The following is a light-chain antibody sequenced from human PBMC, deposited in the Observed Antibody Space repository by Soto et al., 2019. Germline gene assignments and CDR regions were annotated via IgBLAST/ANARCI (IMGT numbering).Light chain of an antibody. Sequence: DIPMTQAPSTLSASLGDRVTITCRASQSISIWLAWYQQKPGKAPKILIYKASSLESGVPSRFSGSGSGTEFTLTISSLQPDDFATYYCQQYNSKRTFGQGPKVDIK. CDR2: KAS. J-gene: IGKJ1*01. CDR3: QQYNSKRT. V-gene: IGKV1-5*03. CDR1: QSISIW.